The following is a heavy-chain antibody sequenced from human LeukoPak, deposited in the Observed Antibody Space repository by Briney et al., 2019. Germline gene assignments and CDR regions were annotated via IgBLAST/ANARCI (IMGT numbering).Heavy chain of an antibody. CDR2: FDPEDGET. Sequence: VASVKVSCKVSGYTLTELSMHWVRQAPGKGLEWMGGFDPEDGETIYAQKFQGRVTVTRDTSTSTVHMELSGLRSEDTAVYYCARDQEAFDYWGQGTLVTVSS. CDR1: GYTLTELS. CDR3: ARDQEAFDY. V-gene: IGHV1-24*01. J-gene: IGHJ4*02.